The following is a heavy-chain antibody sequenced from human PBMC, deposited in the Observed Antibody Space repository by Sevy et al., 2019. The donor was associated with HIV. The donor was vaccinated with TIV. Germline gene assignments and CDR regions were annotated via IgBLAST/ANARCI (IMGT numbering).Heavy chain of an antibody. V-gene: IGHV3-30*02. J-gene: IGHJ4*02. D-gene: IGHD6-13*01. CDR1: GFTFSNYG. CDR3: AKDLAGPGRRYFDY. Sequence: GGSLRLSCAASGFTFSNYGMLWVRQVPGKGLEWVTFIRYDGSDKYYAASVKGRFTISRDDSKNTLYLQMDSLTPEDTAIYYCAKDLAGPGRRYFDYWGQRTLVTVSS. CDR2: IRYDGSDK.